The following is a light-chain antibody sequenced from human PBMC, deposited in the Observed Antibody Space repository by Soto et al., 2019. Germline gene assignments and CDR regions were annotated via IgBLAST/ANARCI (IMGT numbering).Light chain of an antibody. V-gene: IGKV3D-15*01. CDR2: DAS. CDR3: QQYNNWPPWT. Sequence: EIVITQSPATLSVSPGGRATLSCSASQSISHTLAWYQQKSGQGPRLLIYDASTRATGIPARFSGSGSGTEFTLTISSLQSEDFAVYYCQQYNNWPPWTFGQGTKVDIK. J-gene: IGKJ1*01. CDR1: QSISHT.